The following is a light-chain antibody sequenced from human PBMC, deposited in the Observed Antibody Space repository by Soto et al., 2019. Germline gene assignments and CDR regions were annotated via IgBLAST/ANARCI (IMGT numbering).Light chain of an antibody. CDR3: YAYRGSSTIYV. J-gene: IGLJ1*01. V-gene: IGLV2-14*03. Sequence: QSALTQPASVSGSPGQSITISCTGTSSDVGSYKYVSWYQQHPGQAPKLMIYDVSNRPSGVSNRFSGSTSGNTASLTISGPEAEEEADYYWYAYRGSSTIYVFGTGTKLTVL. CDR1: SSDVGSYKY. CDR2: DVS.